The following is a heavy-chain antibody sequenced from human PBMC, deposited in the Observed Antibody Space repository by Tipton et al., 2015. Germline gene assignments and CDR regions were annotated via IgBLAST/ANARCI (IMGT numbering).Heavy chain of an antibody. Sequence: SLRLSCAASGFSFSDAWMNWVRQAPGKGLEWVGRIKTKVYGGTIDYAAPVRGRFTISKDDSVNTLYLQMNSLRVEDTGVYYCTTDPSPPGSGSNSDFWGQGTLVTVSS. CDR1: GFSFSDAW. CDR3: TTDPSPPGSGSNSDF. CDR2: IKTKVYGGTI. D-gene: IGHD6-25*01. J-gene: IGHJ4*02. V-gene: IGHV3-15*07.